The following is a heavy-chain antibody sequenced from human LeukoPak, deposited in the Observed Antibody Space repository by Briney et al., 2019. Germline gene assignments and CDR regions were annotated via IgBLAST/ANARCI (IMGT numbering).Heavy chain of an antibody. CDR2: IYYSGST. V-gene: IGHV4-59*08. Sequence: PSETLSLTCTVSGGSISSYYWSWIRQPPGKGLEWIGYIYYSGSTNYNPSLKSRVTISVDTSKNQFSLKLSSVTAADTAVYYCARHGVVVTAIKEPRGGKYWYFDLWGRGTLVTVSS. CDR1: GGSISSYY. J-gene: IGHJ2*01. D-gene: IGHD2-21*02. CDR3: ARHGVVVTAIKEPRGGKYWYFDL.